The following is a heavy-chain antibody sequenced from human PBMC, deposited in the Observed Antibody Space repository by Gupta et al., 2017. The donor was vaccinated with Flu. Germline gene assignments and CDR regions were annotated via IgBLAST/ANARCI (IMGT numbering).Heavy chain of an antibody. CDR1: GFSFSSYW. J-gene: IGHJ5*02. V-gene: IGHV3-74*01. CDR3: SRLNEEDDL. CDR2: INGDGSSI. Sequence: EVQLVESGGDLVQPGGSLRLSCAASGFSFSSYWIHWVRQAPGKGLEWVSRINGDGSSINYADSVKGRFTTSRDKAKNTLYLQMNSLRAEDTAVYYWSRLNEEDDLWGHGTLVTVSS.